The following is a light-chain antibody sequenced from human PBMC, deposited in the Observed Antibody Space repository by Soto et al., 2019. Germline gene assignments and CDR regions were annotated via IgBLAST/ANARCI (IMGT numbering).Light chain of an antibody. CDR1: QSVRRSY. CDR3: QQYGSSPGYT. Sequence: EIVLTQSPGTLSLSPGERATLSCRASQSVRRSYVAWYQQRPGQAPRLLIYGASSRATGIPDRFSGDGSGTDFTLTVSRLEPEDFAVYYCQQYGSSPGYTFGQGNKLEIK. J-gene: IGKJ2*01. CDR2: GAS. V-gene: IGKV3-20*01.